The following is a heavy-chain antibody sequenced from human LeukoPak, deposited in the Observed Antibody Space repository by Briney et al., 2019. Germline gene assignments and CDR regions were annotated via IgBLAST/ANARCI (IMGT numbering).Heavy chain of an antibody. CDR1: GYTFTTYY. CDR2: INSSGGST. D-gene: IGHD5-18*01. CDR3: ARSGGYRYGYPLGFSDN. J-gene: IGHJ4*02. V-gene: IGHV1-46*01. Sequence: ASVKVSCKASGYTFTTYYMHWLRQAPGQGLEWMGMINSSGGSTAYAEKFQGRVTMTRDTSTSTVDMELSSLRPEDTAVYYCARSGGYRYGYPLGFSDNWGQGTLVTVSS.